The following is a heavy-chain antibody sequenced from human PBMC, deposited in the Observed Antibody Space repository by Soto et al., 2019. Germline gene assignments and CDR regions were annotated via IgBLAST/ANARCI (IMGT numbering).Heavy chain of an antibody. CDR2: INHSGST. V-gene: IGHV4-34*01. D-gene: IGHD2-2*01. CDR3: ARGRGRYYSSTSCIRGGWFDP. CDR1: CGSFSGYY. J-gene: IGHJ5*02. Sequence: ETLSLTCAVYCGSFSGYYWSWIRQPPGKGLEWIGEINHSGSTNYNPSLKSRVTISVDTSKNQFSLKLSSVTAADTAVYYCARGRGRYYSSTSCIRGGWFDPWGQGTLVTVSS.